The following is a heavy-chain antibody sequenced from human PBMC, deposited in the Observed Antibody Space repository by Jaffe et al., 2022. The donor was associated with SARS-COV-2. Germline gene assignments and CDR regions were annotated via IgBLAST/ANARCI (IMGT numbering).Heavy chain of an antibody. CDR3: ARESTTFYYYGMDV. Sequence: EVQLVESGGGLVQPGGSLRLSCAASGFTVSSNYMSWVRQAPGKGLEWVSVIYSGGSTYYADSVKGRFTISRDNSKNTLYLQMNSLRAEDTAVYYCARESTTFYYYGMDVWGQGTTVTVSS. CDR2: IYSGGST. CDR1: GFTVSSNY. J-gene: IGHJ6*02. V-gene: IGHV3-66*02. D-gene: IGHD1-26*01.